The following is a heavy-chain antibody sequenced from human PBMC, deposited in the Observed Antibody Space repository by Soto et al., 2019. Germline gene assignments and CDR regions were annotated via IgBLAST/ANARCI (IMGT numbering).Heavy chain of an antibody. CDR3: AAAMVRGVIMENYGMDV. J-gene: IGHJ6*02. CDR1: GGSITSYY. Sequence: NPSETLSLTCTVSGGSITSYYWSWIRQPPGKGLEWIGYIYYSGSTNYNPSLKSRVTISVDTSKNQFSLKLSSLRSEDTAVYYCAAAMVRGVIMENYGMDVWGQGTTVTVSS. V-gene: IGHV4-59*01. D-gene: IGHD3-10*01. CDR2: IYYSGST.